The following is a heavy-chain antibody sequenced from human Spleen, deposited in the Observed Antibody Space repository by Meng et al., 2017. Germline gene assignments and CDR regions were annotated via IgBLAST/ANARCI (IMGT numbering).Heavy chain of an antibody. Sequence: QVQLVESGGGVVKPGRPLRLSCAASGFTFSSYGMHWVRQAPGKGLEWVAVISYDGRNKYYADSVKGRFTISRDSASNTLYLQMNSLTVEDTAVYYCVRDFGGKLAFWGQGTLVTVSS. V-gene: IGHV3-30*12. CDR2: ISYDGRNK. CDR1: GFTFSSYG. CDR3: VRDFGGKLAF. D-gene: IGHD2-15*01. J-gene: IGHJ4*02.